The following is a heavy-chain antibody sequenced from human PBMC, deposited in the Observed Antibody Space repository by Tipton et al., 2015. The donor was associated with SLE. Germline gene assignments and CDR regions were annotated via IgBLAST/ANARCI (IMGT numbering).Heavy chain of an antibody. V-gene: IGHV5-51*03. Sequence: VQLVQSGAEVKKPGESLKISCKGSGYSFTGYWIGWVRQMPGKGLEWMGKIYPVDSDTRYSPSFQGQVTISADKSISTAYLQWSSRRALHTAWYYCARRPLYSRRWYLNYWGQGTRVPVSS. CDR3: ARRPLYSRRWYLNY. CDR2: IYPVDSDT. D-gene: IGHD6-13*01. CDR1: GYSFTGYW. J-gene: IGHJ4*02.